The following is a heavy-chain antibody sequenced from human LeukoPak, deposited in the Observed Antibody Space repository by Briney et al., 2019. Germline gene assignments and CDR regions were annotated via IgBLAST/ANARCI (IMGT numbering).Heavy chain of an antibody. D-gene: IGHD5-12*01. J-gene: IGHJ4*02. Sequence: PSETLSLTCTVSGGSISSYYWSWLRQPPGKGLEWIGYIYYSGSTNYNPSLKSRVTISVDTSKNQFSLKLSSVTAADTAVYYCARVVGYGTYYFDYWGQGTLVTVSS. CDR2: IYYSGST. CDR3: ARVVGYGTYYFDY. CDR1: GGSISSYY. V-gene: IGHV4-59*01.